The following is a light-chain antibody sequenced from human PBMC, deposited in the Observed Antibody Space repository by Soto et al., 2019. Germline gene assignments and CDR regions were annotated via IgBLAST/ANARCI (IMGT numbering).Light chain of an antibody. Sequence: QTVVTQEQSFSVSPGGTVTLTFGLSSGSVSSSYYPSWYQQTPGQSPRTLIYATTTRSSGVPDRFSGSILGNKAALIITGAQADDESDYYCVLYMGSGISLFGGGTKLTVL. CDR1: SGSVSSSYY. CDR3: VLYMGSGISL. V-gene: IGLV8-61*01. CDR2: ATT. J-gene: IGLJ3*02.